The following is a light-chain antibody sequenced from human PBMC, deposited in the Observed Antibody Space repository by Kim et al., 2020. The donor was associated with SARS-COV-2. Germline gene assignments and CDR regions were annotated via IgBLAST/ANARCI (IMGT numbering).Light chain of an antibody. Sequence: SYELTQPPSVSVAPGKTARITCGGNNIGSKSVHWYQQKRGQAPVLVIYYDSDRPSGIPERFSGSNSGNTATLTISRVEAGDEADYYCQVWDSSSDLWVFGGGTQLTVL. V-gene: IGLV3-21*04. CDR3: QVWDSSSDLWV. CDR1: NIGSKS. CDR2: YDS. J-gene: IGLJ3*02.